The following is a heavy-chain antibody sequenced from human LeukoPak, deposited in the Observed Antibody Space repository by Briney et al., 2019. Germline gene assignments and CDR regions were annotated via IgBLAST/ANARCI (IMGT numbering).Heavy chain of an antibody. CDR2: ISAYNGNT. D-gene: IGHD3-22*01. J-gene: IGHJ4*02. CDR1: GYTFTSYG. CDR3: ARGDYYDSSGYFLWGFDY. V-gene: IGHV1-18*01. Sequence: ASVKVSCKASGYTFTSYGISWVRQAPGQGLEWMGWISAYNGNTNYAQKLQGRVTMTTDTSTSTAYMELRSLRSDDTAVYYCARGDYYDSSGYFLWGFDYWGQGTLVTVSS.